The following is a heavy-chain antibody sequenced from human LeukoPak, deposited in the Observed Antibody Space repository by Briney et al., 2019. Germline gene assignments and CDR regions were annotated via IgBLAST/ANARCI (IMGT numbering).Heavy chain of an antibody. V-gene: IGHV3-23*01. Sequence: GGSLRLSCAASGFTFSSYAMSWVRQAPGKGLEWVSAISGSGGSTYYADSVKGRLTISRDNTKNSLYLQMSSLRAEDTGVYYCARDGTAAGLYFDLWGQGTLVTVSS. CDR3: ARDGTAAGLYFDL. D-gene: IGHD6-13*01. CDR2: ISGSGGST. CDR1: GFTFSSYA. J-gene: IGHJ4*02.